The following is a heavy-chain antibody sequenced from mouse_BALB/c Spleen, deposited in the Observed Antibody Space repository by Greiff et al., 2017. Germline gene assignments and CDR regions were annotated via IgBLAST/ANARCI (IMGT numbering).Heavy chain of an antibody. CDR1: GYTFTDYN. V-gene: IGHV1S29*02. Sequence: EVQLQQSGPELVKPGASVKISCKASGYTFTDYNMHWVKQSHGKSLEWIGYIYPYNGGTGYNQKFKSKATLTVDNSSSTAYMQLSSLTSEDSAVYYCTTEGILGQEAMDYWGQGTSVTVSS. J-gene: IGHJ4*01. CDR3: TTEGILGQEAMDY. CDR2: IYPYNGGT. D-gene: IGHD3-3*01.